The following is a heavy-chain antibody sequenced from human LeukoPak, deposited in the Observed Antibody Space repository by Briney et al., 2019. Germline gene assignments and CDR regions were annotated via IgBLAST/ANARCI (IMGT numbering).Heavy chain of an antibody. CDR3: ARARSNDAFDI. CDR1: GFTVSSNY. J-gene: IGHJ3*02. V-gene: IGHV3-53*01. CDR2: IYSGGST. Sequence: PGGSLRLSCAASGFTVSSNYMSWVRQAPGKGLEWVSVIYSGGSTYYADSVKGRFTISRDNSKNTLYLQMNSLRAEDTAVYYCARARSNDAFDIWGQGTIVTVSS.